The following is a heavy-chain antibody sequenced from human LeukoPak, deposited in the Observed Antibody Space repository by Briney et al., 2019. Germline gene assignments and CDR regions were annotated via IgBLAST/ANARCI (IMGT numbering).Heavy chain of an antibody. CDR3: ARRTVGAPASDY. D-gene: IGHD1-26*01. Sequence: GGSLRLSCAASGFTFSSYSMNWVRQAPGKGLEWVSSISSSSSYIYYADSVKGRFTISRDNAKNSLYLQMNSLRAEDTAVYYCARRTVGAPASDYWGQGTLVTVSS. J-gene: IGHJ4*02. CDR2: ISSSSSYI. CDR1: GFTFSSYS. V-gene: IGHV3-21*01.